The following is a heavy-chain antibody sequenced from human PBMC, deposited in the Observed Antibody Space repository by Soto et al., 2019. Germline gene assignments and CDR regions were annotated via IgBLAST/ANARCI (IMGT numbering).Heavy chain of an antibody. D-gene: IGHD1-26*01. J-gene: IGHJ4*02. CDR3: ARAMAATTPFVY. CDR1: GFIFSSYG. CDR2: IWFDGSNE. Sequence: QVQLVESGGGVVQPGRSLRLSCAASGFIFSSYGMHWVRQAPGKGLEWVAVIWFDGSNEYYADSVKGRFTISRDNSKNTLHLQMNSLRADDTAVYYCARAMAATTPFVYWGQGTVVTVSS. V-gene: IGHV3-33*01.